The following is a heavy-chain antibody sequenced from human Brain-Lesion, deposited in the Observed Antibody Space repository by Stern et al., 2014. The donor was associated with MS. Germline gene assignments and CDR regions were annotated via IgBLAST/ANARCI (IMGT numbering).Heavy chain of an antibody. V-gene: IGHV1-8*01. Sequence: QVQLVQSGAEVKKPGASVKVSCKASGYTFSSYDITWMRQASGHGLEWMGWMNPYSGNTGYAQKFKGRVSMTSDPSISTVYMELTSLTSDDTAVYFCARAVRNQLLSEYWGQGTLVTVSS. CDR3: ARAVRNQLLSEY. D-gene: IGHD2-2*01. J-gene: IGHJ4*02. CDR2: MNPYSGNT. CDR1: GYTFSSYD.